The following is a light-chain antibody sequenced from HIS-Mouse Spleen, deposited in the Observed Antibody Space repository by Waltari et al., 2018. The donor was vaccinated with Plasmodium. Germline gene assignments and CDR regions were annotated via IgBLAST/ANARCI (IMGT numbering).Light chain of an antibody. J-gene: IGLJ3*02. CDR3: QSADSSGTYWV. CDR1: ALPKQY. CDR2: KDS. Sequence: SYELTQPPSVSVSPGQTARITCSGDALPKQYAYWYQQKAGQAPVLGIYKDSERPSGIPERFSGSSSGTTVTLTISGVQAEDEADYYCQSADSSGTYWVFGGGTKLTVL. V-gene: IGLV3-25*03.